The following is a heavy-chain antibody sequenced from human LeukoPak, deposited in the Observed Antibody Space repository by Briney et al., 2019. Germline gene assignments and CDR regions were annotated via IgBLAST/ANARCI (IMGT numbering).Heavy chain of an antibody. J-gene: IGHJ4*02. Sequence: GASVKVSCKASGYTFTAPAVHWVRQAPGQRLEWMGWINVANGDTGYSQKFQDRVTITRDSSASTGYMEMSSLISEDTAVYYCASKPRGESRPFDYWGQGTLVTVSS. CDR2: INVANGDT. D-gene: IGHD3-16*01. CDR3: ASKPRGESRPFDY. V-gene: IGHV1-3*01. CDR1: GYTFTAPA.